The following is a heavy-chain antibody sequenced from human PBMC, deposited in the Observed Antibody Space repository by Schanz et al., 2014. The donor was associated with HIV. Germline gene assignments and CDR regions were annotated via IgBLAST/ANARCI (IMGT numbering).Heavy chain of an antibody. J-gene: IGHJ6*02. D-gene: IGHD3-16*01. V-gene: IGHV3-30*03. CDR2: ISYDGSNK. CDR3: ARMEQLIIGYYYGMDV. Sequence: QVQLVESGGGVVQPGRSLRLSCAASGFTFSTYGMHWVRQGPGKGLEWVAFISYDGSNKYYADSVKGRFTISRDDSKNTLFLQMNSLRGEDTAVYYCARMEQLIIGYYYGMDVWGQGTTVTVSS. CDR1: GFTFSTYG.